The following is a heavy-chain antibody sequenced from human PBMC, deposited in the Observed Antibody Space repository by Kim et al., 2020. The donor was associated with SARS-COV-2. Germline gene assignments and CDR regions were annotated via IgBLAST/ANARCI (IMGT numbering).Heavy chain of an antibody. Sequence: GGSLRLSCAASGFTFSSYSMNWVRQAPGKGLEWVSSISSSSSYIYYADSVKGRFTISRDNAKNSLYLQMNSLRAEDTAVYYCARVRAATVTTRGYYFDYWGQGTLVTVSS. D-gene: IGHD4-17*01. CDR3: ARVRAATVTTRGYYFDY. CDR1: GFTFSSYS. V-gene: IGHV3-21*01. J-gene: IGHJ4*02. CDR2: ISSSSSYI.